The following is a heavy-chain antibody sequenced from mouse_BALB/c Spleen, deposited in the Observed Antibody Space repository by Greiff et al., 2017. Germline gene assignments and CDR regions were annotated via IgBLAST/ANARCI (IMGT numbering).Heavy chain of an antibody. J-gene: IGHJ4*01. V-gene: IGHV1-63*02. CDR2: IYPGGGYT. Sequence: VQLQQSGAELVRPGTSVKISCKASGYTFTNYWLGWVKQRPGHGLEWIGDIYPGGGYTNYNEKFKGKATLTADTSSSTAYMQLSSLTSEDSAVYFCARSRQVRRGAMDDWGQGTSVTVSA. CDR1: GYTFTNYW. CDR3: ARSRQVRRGAMDD. D-gene: IGHD2-14*01.